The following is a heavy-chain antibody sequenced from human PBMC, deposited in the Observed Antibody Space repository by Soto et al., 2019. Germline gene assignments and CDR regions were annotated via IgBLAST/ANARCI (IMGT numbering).Heavy chain of an antibody. V-gene: IGHV1-69*12. CDR1: GGTFSTYA. CDR3: ASGIQLWLRRINNGYSG. Sequence: QVQLVQSGAEVKKPESSVKVSCKAPGGTFSTYAISWVRQAPGQGLEWTGGIIPMFGTANYAQRFQDRVTITAEESTNTVYMELSSLRSEDTAVYFCASGIQLWLRRINNGYSGWGQGTLVTVSS. J-gene: IGHJ4*02. D-gene: IGHD5-18*01. CDR2: IIPMFGTA.